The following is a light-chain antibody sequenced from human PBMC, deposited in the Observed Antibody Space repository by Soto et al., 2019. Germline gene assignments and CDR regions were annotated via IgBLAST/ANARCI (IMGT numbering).Light chain of an antibody. CDR2: ATS. CDR1: QGIGND. Sequence: DIQMTQSPSSLSASVGYRVTITCLASQGIGNDLGWYQQKPGKAPKRLIYATSSLQSGVPSRFSGSGSGTEFTLTISSLQPDDFATYYCQHYNSYGTFGQGTRWIS. J-gene: IGKJ1*01. V-gene: IGKV1-17*01. CDR3: QHYNSYGT.